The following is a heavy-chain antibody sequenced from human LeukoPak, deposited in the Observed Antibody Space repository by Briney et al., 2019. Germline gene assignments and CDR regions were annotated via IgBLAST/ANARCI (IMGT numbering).Heavy chain of an antibody. J-gene: IGHJ4*02. Sequence: SGGSLRLSCAASGFTVSSNYMSWVRLAPGKGLEWVSVIYSGDSTYYADSVKGRFTISRDNSKNTLYLQMNSLRAEDTAVYYCARDRPYYYDSSGQGPHFDYWGQGTLVTVSS. CDR3: ARDRPYYYDSSGQGPHFDY. V-gene: IGHV3-66*01. CDR1: GFTVSSNY. CDR2: IYSGDST. D-gene: IGHD3-22*01.